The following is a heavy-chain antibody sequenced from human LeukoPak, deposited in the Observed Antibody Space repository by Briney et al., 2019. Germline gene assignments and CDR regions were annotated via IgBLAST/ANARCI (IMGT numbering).Heavy chain of an antibody. Sequence: KSGGSLRLSCAASGFTFSSYGMSWVRQAPGKGLEWVSAISGSGGSTYYAGSVKGRFTISRDNSKNTLYLQMNSLRAEDTAVYYCAKDAMHYYDSSGSTNWFDPWGQGTLVTVSS. CDR3: AKDAMHYYDSSGSTNWFDP. V-gene: IGHV3-23*01. CDR2: ISGSGGST. J-gene: IGHJ5*02. CDR1: GFTFSSYG. D-gene: IGHD3-22*01.